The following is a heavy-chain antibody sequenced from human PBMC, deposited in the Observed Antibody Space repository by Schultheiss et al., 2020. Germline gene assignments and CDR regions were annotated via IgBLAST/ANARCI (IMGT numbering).Heavy chain of an antibody. D-gene: IGHD4-17*01. CDR3: ASAHDYGDYFFDY. J-gene: IGHJ4*02. CDR2: IYPGDSDT. Sequence: GESLRLSCKGSGYSFTSYWIGWVRQMPGKGLEWMGIIYPGDSDTRYSPSFQGQVTISADKSISTAYLQWSSLKASDTAMYYCASAHDYGDYFFDYWGQGTLVTVSS. CDR1: GYSFTSYW. V-gene: IGHV5-51*01.